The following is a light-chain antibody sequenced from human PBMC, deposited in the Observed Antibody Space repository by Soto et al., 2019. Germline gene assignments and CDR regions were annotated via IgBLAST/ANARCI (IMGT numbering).Light chain of an antibody. V-gene: IGKV3-15*01. CDR1: QSVSSN. CDR3: QQYNDWPPWT. J-gene: IGKJ1*01. Sequence: EVVMTQSPATLSVSPGERATLSCRASQSVSSNLAWYQQKPGQAPRLIMYDAFTRATGIAARFSGSGFGTDFNLTISSLQSEDFAVYYCQQYNDWPPWTFGQGTKVEIK. CDR2: DAF.